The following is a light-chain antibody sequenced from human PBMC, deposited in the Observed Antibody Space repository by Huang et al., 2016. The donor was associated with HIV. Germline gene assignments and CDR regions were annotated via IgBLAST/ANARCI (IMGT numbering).Light chain of an antibody. CDR2: DAS. J-gene: IGKJ1*01. CDR3: QQYTNWPRGT. CDR1: QSVTNN. Sequence: EIVMTQSPDTLSMSPGKRVSLSCRASQSVTNNLAWYQQRPGQPPSLVVYDASTRAPGIPTRFRGSGSGTEFTLTISSLQSEDVGIYYCQQYTNWPRGTFGQGTRVEIK. V-gene: IGKV3-15*01.